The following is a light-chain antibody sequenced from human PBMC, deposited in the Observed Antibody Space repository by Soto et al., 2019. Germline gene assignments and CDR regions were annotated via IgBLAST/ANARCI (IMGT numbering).Light chain of an antibody. J-gene: IGKJ1*01. V-gene: IGKV3-15*01. CDR2: GAS. CDR3: QQYHNWWT. CDR1: QSVSSN. Sequence: ELVITQSPATLSVSPGERATLSCRASQSVSSNLVWYQQKPGQAPSVLIYGASTRATGVPARFSGSGSGTEFTLTISSLQSEDFAVYYCQQYHNWWTFGQGTKVDIK.